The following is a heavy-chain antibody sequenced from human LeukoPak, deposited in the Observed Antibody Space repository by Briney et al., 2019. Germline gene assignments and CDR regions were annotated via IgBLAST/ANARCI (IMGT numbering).Heavy chain of an antibody. CDR2: IYYSGST. V-gene: IGHV4-59*01. CDR1: GGSISSYC. Sequence: PSETLSLTCTVSGGSISSYCWSWIRQPPGKGLEWIGYIYYSGSTNYNPSLKSRVTISVDTSKNQFSLKLSSVTAADTAVYYCARALNWFDPWGQGTLVTVSS. J-gene: IGHJ5*02. CDR3: ARALNWFDP.